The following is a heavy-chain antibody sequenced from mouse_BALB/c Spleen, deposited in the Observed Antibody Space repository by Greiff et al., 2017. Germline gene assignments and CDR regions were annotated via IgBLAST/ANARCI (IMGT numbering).Heavy chain of an antibody. J-gene: IGHJ3*01. Sequence: VQLQQSGAELVRSGASVKLSCTASGFNIKDYYMHWVKQRPEQGLEWIGWIDPENGDTEYAPKFQGKATMTADTSSNTAYLQLSSLTSEDTAVYYCNAYYYGSEAYWGQGTLVTVSA. D-gene: IGHD1-1*01. V-gene: IGHV14-4*02. CDR2: IDPENGDT. CDR3: NAYYYGSEAY. CDR1: GFNIKDYY.